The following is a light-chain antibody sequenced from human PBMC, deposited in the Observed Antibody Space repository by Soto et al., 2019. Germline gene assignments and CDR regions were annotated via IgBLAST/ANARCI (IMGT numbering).Light chain of an antibody. CDR2: DAS. V-gene: IGKV3-11*01. Sequence: EIVLTQSPATLSLSPGERATLSCRASHSVSRYLAWYQQKPGQAPRLLMYDASNRATGIPARFRGSGSGTDFTLTISCLEPEDFAVYYCQQRSNWPLTFGGGTKVEIK. CDR3: QQRSNWPLT. J-gene: IGKJ4*01. CDR1: HSVSRY.